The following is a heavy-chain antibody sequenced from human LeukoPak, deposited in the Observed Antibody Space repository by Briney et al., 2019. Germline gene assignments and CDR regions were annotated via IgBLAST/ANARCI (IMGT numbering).Heavy chain of an antibody. CDR3: ARGTYYYDSSGYYRAPFDY. CDR1: GFTFSSYA. J-gene: IGHJ4*02. D-gene: IGHD3-22*01. CDR2: ISYDGSNK. V-gene: IGHV3-30-3*01. Sequence: GGSLRLSCAASGFTFSSYAMHWVRQAPGKGLEWVAVISYDGSNKYYADSVKGRFTISRDNSKNTLYLQMNSLRAEDTAVYYCARGTYYYDSSGYYRAPFDYWGQGTLVTVSS.